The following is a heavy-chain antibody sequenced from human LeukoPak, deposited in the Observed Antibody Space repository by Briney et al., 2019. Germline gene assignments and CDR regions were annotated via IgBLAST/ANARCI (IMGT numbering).Heavy chain of an antibody. CDR2: IRQDGGAK. CDR1: GFIFNDFW. J-gene: IGHJ4*02. CDR3: APPPIAATGS. D-gene: IGHD6-13*01. V-gene: IGHV3-7*01. Sequence: GGSLRLSCTAFGFIFNDFWMSWVRQAPGEGLEWVANIRQDGGAKNYVDSVKGRFTISRDNAKKSLYLQMNSLRAEDTAVYYCAPPPIAATGSWGQGTLVTVSS.